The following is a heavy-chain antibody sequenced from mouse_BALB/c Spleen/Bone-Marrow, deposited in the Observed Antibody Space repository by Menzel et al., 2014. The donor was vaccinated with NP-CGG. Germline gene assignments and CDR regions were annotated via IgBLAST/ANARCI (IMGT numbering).Heavy chain of an antibody. CDR3: ARAKYGNPWFAY. J-gene: IGHJ3*01. Sequence: DVKLVESGGGLVQPGGSLKLSCAASGFDFSRYWMNWVRQAPGNGLEWIGQINPDSDTINYTPSLKDKFIISRDNAKNTLYLQMSKVRSEDTALYYCARAKYGNPWFAYWGQGALVTVSA. CDR1: GFDFSRYW. V-gene: IGHV4-1*02. CDR2: INPDSDTI. D-gene: IGHD2-10*02.